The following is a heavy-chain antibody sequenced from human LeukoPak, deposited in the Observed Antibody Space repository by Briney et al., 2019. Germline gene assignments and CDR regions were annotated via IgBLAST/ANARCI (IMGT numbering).Heavy chain of an antibody. D-gene: IGHD3-10*01. V-gene: IGHV4-61*02. J-gene: IGHJ4*02. CDR1: GGSISSGSYY. Sequence: SETLSVTCTVSGGSISSGSYYWSWIRQPAGKGLEWIGRIYTSGTTNYNPSLKSRVTISVDKSKNQFSLKLSSVTAADTAVYYCARDDGSGSCFDYWGQGTLVTVSS. CDR3: ARDDGSGSCFDY. CDR2: IYTSGTT.